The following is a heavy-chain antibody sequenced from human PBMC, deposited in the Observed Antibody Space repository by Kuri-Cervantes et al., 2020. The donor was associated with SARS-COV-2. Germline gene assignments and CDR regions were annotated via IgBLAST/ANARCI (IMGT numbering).Heavy chain of an antibody. CDR1: GYSFTSYW. V-gene: IGHV5-51*01. Sequence: KVSCKGSGYSFTSYWIGWVRQMPGKGLEWMGIIYPGDSDTRYSPSFQDQVTISADKSISTAYLQWSSLKASDTAMYYCARRRSGSARHFDYWGQGTLVTVSS. CDR2: IYPGDSDT. D-gene: IGHD1-26*01. CDR3: ARRRSGSARHFDY. J-gene: IGHJ4*02.